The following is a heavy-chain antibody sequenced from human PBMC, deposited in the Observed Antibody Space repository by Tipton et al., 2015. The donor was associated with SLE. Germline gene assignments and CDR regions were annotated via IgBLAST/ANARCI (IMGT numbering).Heavy chain of an antibody. CDR2: INHSGST. CDR3: ARRVREGCDY. Sequence: TLSLTCAVYGGSFRGYYWSWIRQPPGKGLEWIGEINHSGSTNYNPSLKSRVTISVDTSKNQFSLKLTSVTAADTAVYYCARRVREGCDYLGQGTLVTVSS. V-gene: IGHV4-34*01. J-gene: IGHJ4*02. CDR1: GGSFRGYY.